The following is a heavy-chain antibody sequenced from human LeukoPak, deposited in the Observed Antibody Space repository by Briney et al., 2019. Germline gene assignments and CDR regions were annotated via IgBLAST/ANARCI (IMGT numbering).Heavy chain of an antibody. D-gene: IGHD5-18*01. V-gene: IGHV1-18*04. CDR3: ARDSGYSYGSDFDY. CDR2: ISAYNGNT. J-gene: IGHJ4*02. Sequence: SVKVSCKASGYTFTTYYVHWVRQAPGQGLEWMGWISAYNGNTNYAQKLQGRVTMTTDTSTSTAYMELRSLRSDDTAVYYCARDSGYSYGSDFDYWGQGALVTVSS. CDR1: GYTFTTYY.